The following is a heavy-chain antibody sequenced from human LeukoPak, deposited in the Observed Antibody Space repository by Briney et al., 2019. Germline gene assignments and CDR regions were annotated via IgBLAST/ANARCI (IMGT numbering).Heavy chain of an antibody. D-gene: IGHD1-26*01. CDR1: GGSISSGGYS. CDR3: ARGGRWELRGDHFDY. CDR2: IYHSGST. V-gene: IGHV4-30-2*01. Sequence: SQTLSLTCAVSGGSISSGGYSWSWIRQPRGKGLEWIGYIYHSGSTYYNPSLKSRVTISVDRSKNQFSVKLSSVTAADTAVYYCARGGRWELRGDHFDYWGQGTLVTVSS. J-gene: IGHJ4*02.